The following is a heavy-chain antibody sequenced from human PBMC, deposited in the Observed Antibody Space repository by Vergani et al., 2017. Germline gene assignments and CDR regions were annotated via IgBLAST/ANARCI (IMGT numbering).Heavy chain of an antibody. Sequence: QVQLVQSGAEVKKPGASVKVSCKASGYTFTGYYMHWVRQAPGQGLEWMGGIIPIFGTANYAQKFQGRVTITADESTSTAYMELSSLRSEDTAVYYCARWGYCSSTSCYRGDLSFDPWGQGTLVTVSS. CDR3: ARWGYCSSTSCYRGDLSFDP. V-gene: IGHV1-69*01. CDR1: GYTFTGYY. J-gene: IGHJ5*02. D-gene: IGHD2-2*01. CDR2: IIPIFGTA.